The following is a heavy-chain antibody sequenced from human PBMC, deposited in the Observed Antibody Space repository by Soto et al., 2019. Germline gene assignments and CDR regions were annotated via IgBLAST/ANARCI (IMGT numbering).Heavy chain of an antibody. CDR3: AKDHTTYYYDSSGYYYPGYFDY. V-gene: IGHV3-11*04. CDR2: ISSSGSTI. J-gene: IGHJ4*02. CDR1: VFTFSDYY. Sequence: GALRLSCAASVFTFSDYYMSWIRQAPGKGLEWVSYISSSGSTIYYADSVKGRFTISRDNSKNTLYLQMNSLRAEDTAVYYCAKDHTTYYYDSSGYYYPGYFDYWGQGTLVTVSS. D-gene: IGHD3-22*01.